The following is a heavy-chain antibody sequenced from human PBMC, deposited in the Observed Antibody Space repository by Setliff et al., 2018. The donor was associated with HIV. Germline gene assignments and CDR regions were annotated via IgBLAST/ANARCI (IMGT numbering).Heavy chain of an antibody. D-gene: IGHD3-10*01. J-gene: IGHJ6*03. CDR2: ITSIFGTT. CDR1: GGTFSRNP. Sequence: ASVKVSCKASGGTFSRNPISWMRQAPGQGLEWMGGITSIFGTTKYAQKFQGRVTITADESRTTAYLDLNSLRSEDTAVYYCATAGEMATIGYSYYYMGVWGKGTTVTVSS. V-gene: IGHV1-69*13. CDR3: ATAGEMATIGYSYYYMGV.